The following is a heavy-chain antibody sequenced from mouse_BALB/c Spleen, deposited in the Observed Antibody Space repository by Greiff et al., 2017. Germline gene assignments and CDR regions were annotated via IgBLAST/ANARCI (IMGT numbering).Heavy chain of an antibody. Sequence: EVQLVESGGGLVQPGGSRKLSCAASGFTFSSFGMHWVRQAPEKGLEWVAYISSGSSTIYYADTVKGRFTISRDNPKNTLFLQRTSLRSEDTAMYYCARTYGNYPYYYAMDYWGQGTSVTVSS. CDR2: ISSGSSTI. J-gene: IGHJ4*01. V-gene: IGHV5-17*02. CDR3: ARTYGNYPYYYAMDY. CDR1: GFTFSSFG. D-gene: IGHD2-1*01.